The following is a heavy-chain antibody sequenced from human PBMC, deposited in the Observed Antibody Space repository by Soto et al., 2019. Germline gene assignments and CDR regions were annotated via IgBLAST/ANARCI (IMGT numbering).Heavy chain of an antibody. CDR3: AVGAGYCSSTSCYRRWGDV. CDR2: IYYSGST. CDR1: GGSISSSSYY. V-gene: IGHV4-39*01. J-gene: IGHJ6*04. Sequence: SETLSLTCTVSGGSISSSSYYWGWIRQPPGKGLEWIGSIYYSGSTYYNPSLKSRVTISVDTSKNQFSLKLSSVTAADTAVYYGAVGAGYCSSTSCYRRWGDVWGKGTTVTVSS. D-gene: IGHD2-2*02.